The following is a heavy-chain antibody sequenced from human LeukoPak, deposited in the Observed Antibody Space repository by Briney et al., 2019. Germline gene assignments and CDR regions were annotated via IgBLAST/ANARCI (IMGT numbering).Heavy chain of an antibody. D-gene: IGHD3-9*01. J-gene: IGHJ4*02. CDR3: VGGGGWLPDF. CDR1: GFIFSTHW. V-gene: IGHV3-7*01. CDR2: IKGDGTET. Sequence: GGSLRLSCAASGFIFSTHWMNWVRQAPGKGLEWVAIIKGDGTETLYADSVEGRFTISRDNTKSSLYLQINSLRAEDTAVYYCVGGGGWLPDFWGQGVLVTVSS.